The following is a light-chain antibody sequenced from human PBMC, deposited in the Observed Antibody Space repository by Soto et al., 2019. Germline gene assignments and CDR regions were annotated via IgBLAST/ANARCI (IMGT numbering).Light chain of an antibody. CDR2: FGS. Sequence: DIVMTQSPLSLPVTPGEPASISCRSSASLLHSNGYNCLDWYVQKQGQSPQLLIYFGSYRASGVPDRFRGSGSVTDFTLKISRVEAEDVGVYYGMQALQTPLTFGGGTKVEIK. CDR1: ASLLHSNGYNC. J-gene: IGKJ4*01. CDR3: MQALQTPLT. V-gene: IGKV2-28*01.